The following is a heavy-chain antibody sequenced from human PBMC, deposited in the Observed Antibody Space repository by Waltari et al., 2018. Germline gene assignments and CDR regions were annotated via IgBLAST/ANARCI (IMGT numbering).Heavy chain of an antibody. CDR1: GFPFNNYW. D-gene: IGHD1-26*01. Sequence: EVRLVESGGGLVQPGGSLRLSCAASGFPFNNYWIHWVRHAPGKGLVWVAYVNNEGTHTAYVDAVKGRFTASRDNAKNTLYLQMNSLRVEDTAVYYCARGGLAGATPDYWGQGTLVTVSS. J-gene: IGHJ4*02. CDR3: ARGGLAGATPDY. V-gene: IGHV3-74*03. CDR2: VNNEGTHT.